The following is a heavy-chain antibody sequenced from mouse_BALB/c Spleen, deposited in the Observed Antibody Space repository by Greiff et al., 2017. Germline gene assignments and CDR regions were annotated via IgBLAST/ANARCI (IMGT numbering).Heavy chain of an antibody. Sequence: DVQLVESGGGLVQPGGSRKLSCAASGFTFSSFGMHWVRQAPEKGLEWVAYISSGSSTIYYADTVKGRFTISRDNPKNTLFLQMTSLRSEDTAMYYCASGGTYFDYWGRGTTLTVSS. V-gene: IGHV5-17*02. CDR3: ASGGTYFDY. D-gene: IGHD2-14*01. J-gene: IGHJ2*01. CDR2: ISSGSSTI. CDR1: GFTFSSFG.